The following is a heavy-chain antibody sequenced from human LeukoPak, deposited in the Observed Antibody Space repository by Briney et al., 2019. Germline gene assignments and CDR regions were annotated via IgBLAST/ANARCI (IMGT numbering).Heavy chain of an antibody. D-gene: IGHD2-15*01. CDR2: IYYSGST. CDR3: TRGVGGCCSGGSCYPDY. CDR1: GGSISSGGYY. V-gene: IGHV4-31*03. Sequence: PSETLSLTCTVSGGSISSGGYYWIWIRQHPGKGLEWIGYIYYSGSTYYNPSLKSRVTISVDTSKNQFSLKLSSVTAADTAVYYCTRGVGGCCSGGSCYPDYWGQGTLVTVSS. J-gene: IGHJ4*02.